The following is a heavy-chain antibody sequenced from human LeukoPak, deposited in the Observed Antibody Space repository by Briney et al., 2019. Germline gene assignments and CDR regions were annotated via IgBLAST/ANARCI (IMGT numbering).Heavy chain of an antibody. D-gene: IGHD6-13*01. V-gene: IGHV4-59*01. J-gene: IGHJ6*03. CDR1: GGSISSYY. Sequence: SETLSLTCTVSGGSISSYYWSWIRQPPGKGLEWIGYIYYSGSTNYNPSLKSRVTISVDTSKNQFSLKLSSVTAADTAVYYCARVSAGTVFYYYYYMDVWGKGTTVTVS. CDR3: ARVSAGTVFYYYYYMDV. CDR2: IYYSGST.